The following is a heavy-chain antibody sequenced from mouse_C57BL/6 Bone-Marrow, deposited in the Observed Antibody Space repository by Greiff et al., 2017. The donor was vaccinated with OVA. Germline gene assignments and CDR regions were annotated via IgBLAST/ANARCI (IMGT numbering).Heavy chain of an antibody. Sequence: QVQLQQSGPELVKPGASVKISCKASGYAFSSSWMNWVKQRPGKGLEWIGRIYPGDGDTNYNGKFKGKATLTADKSSSTAYMQLSSLTSEDSAVYFCARSYGSSPYAMDYWGQGTSVTVSS. CDR3: ARSYGSSPYAMDY. V-gene: IGHV1-82*01. CDR1: GYAFSSSW. CDR2: IYPGDGDT. D-gene: IGHD1-1*01. J-gene: IGHJ4*01.